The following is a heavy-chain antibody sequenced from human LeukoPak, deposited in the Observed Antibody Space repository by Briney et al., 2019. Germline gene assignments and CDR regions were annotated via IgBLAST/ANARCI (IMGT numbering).Heavy chain of an antibody. J-gene: IGHJ6*02. CDR1: GFTFKTHD. CDR2: ISGSGDTT. V-gene: IGHV3-23*01. Sequence: QPGGSLRLSCVVSGFTFKTHDMTWVRQAPGKGLEWVSTISGSGDTTYYADSVKGRFTISRDNSKNTLFLQMNSLRAQDTAIHYCAKASYYLGYYYGMDVWGQGTTVTVSS. CDR3: AKASYYLGYYYGMDV. D-gene: IGHD3-10*01.